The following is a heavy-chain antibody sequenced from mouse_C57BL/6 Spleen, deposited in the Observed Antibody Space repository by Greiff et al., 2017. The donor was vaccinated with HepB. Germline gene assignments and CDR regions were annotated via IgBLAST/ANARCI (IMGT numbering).Heavy chain of an antibody. CDR2: ISYDGSN. D-gene: IGHD2-4*01. Sequence: EVQLQESGPGLVKPSQSLSLTCSVTGYSITSGYYWNWIRQFPGNKLEWMGYISYDGSNNYNPSLKNRISITRDTSKNQFFLKLNSVTTEDTATYYCARCDYDVALDYWGQGTTLTVSS. V-gene: IGHV3-6*01. CDR3: ARCDYDVALDY. CDR1: GYSITSGYY. J-gene: IGHJ2*01.